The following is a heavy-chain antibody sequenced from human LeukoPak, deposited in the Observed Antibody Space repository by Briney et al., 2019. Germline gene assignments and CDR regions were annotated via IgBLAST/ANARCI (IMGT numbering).Heavy chain of an antibody. D-gene: IGHD6-19*01. J-gene: IGHJ4*02. V-gene: IGHV3-23*01. Sequence: PGGSLRLSCAASGFTFSSYGMHWVRQAPGKGLEWVSAISGSGGFTNYANSVKGRFTISRDNSKNTLYLQMNSLRAEDTAVYYCAKGVYHSSGCSLDYWGQGTLVTVSS. CDR2: ISGSGGFT. CDR3: AKGVYHSSGCSLDY. CDR1: GFTFSSYG.